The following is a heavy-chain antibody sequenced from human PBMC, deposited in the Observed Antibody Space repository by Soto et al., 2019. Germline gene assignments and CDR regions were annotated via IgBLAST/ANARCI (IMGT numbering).Heavy chain of an antibody. CDR2: VSYDGSDE. CDR1: GFTFSRYG. CDR3: ARGYSSGWYFFDY. Sequence: GGSLRLSCAASGFTFSRYGMHWVRQAPGKGLEWVAVVSYDGSDEDYVGSVKGRFTISRDNYKNTVYLEMNSLRSEDTAVYYCARGYSSGWYFFDYWGQGILVTVSS. V-gene: IGHV3-30*03. J-gene: IGHJ4*02. D-gene: IGHD6-19*01.